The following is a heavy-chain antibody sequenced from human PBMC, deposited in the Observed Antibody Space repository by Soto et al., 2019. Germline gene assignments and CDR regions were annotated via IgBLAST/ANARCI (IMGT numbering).Heavy chain of an antibody. Sequence: QVQLQESGPGLVKPSQTLSLTCTVSGGSISSGGYYWSWIRQHPGKGLEWLGYIYYSGSTYYNPSLKSRVTISVDTSKNQFSLKLSSVTAADTAVYYCARDRLERRFYYSCGMDVWGQGTTVTVSS. CDR3: ARDRLERRFYYSCGMDV. D-gene: IGHD1-1*01. CDR2: IYYSGST. J-gene: IGHJ6*02. CDR1: GGSISSGGYY. V-gene: IGHV4-31*03.